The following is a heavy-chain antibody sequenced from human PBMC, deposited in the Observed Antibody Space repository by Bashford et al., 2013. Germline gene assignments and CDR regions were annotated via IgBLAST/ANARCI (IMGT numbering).Heavy chain of an antibody. J-gene: IGHJ4*02. Sequence: ASVKVSCKASGYTFTSYGISWVRQAPGQGLEWMGWISANNGNTDYAPKFQGRVTMTKDSSTTTTYMELTNLRSDDSGVYYCARGNLDSSGEGFDYWGQGTLVTVSS. CDR1: GYTFTSYG. CDR3: ARGNLDSSGEGFDY. V-gene: IGHV1-18*01. CDR2: ISANNGNT. D-gene: IGHD3-22*01.